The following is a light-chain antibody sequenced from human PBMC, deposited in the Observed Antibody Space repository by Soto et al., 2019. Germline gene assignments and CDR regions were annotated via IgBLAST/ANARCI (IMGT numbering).Light chain of an antibody. CDR1: QSLLHSNGYDY. CDR3: MQALQPPLIT. CDR2: LGS. Sequence: DIVMPQSPLSLPVTPGEPASISCRSSQSLLHSNGYDYLDWYLQKPGQSPQLLIYLGSHRASGGPDRFSGSGSGTDFTLKISRVEAEDVGVFYCMQALQPPLITFGQGTRLEIK. V-gene: IGKV2-28*01. J-gene: IGKJ5*01.